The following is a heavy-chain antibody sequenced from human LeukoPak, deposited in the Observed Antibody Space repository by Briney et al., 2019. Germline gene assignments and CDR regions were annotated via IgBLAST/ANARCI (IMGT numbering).Heavy chain of an antibody. CDR2: ITGSGGNT. D-gene: IGHD3-9*01. CDR1: GFTFSNYA. Sequence: GASLRLSCAASGFTFSNYAMSWVRQAPGKGLEWVSAITGSGGNTYYADSVKGRFTISRDNSKNTVFLQMNSLRAEDTAVYYCAKWGDYGVLTGYVSDYWGQGTLVTVSS. CDR3: AKWGDYGVLTGYVSDY. V-gene: IGHV3-23*01. J-gene: IGHJ4*02.